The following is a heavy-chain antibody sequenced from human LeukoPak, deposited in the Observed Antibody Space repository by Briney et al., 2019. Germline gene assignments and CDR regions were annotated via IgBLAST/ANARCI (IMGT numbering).Heavy chain of an antibody. D-gene: IGHD6-19*01. Sequence: HPGGPLRLSCAASGFTFDDYAMHWVRQAPGKGLEWVSGISWNSGSIGYADSVKGRFTISRDNAKNSLYLQMNSLRAEDTALYYCAKAPRKQWLGIFDYWGQGTLVTVSS. V-gene: IGHV3-9*01. J-gene: IGHJ4*02. CDR3: AKAPRKQWLGIFDY. CDR2: ISWNSGSI. CDR1: GFTFDDYA.